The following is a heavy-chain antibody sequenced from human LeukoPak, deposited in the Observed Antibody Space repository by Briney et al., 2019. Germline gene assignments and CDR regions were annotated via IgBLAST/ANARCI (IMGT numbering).Heavy chain of an antibody. CDR3: ARDQHIVVVIAPDYYMDV. J-gene: IGHJ6*03. Sequence: ASVKVSCKASGYTFTGYYMHWVRQAPGQGLEWMGWINPNSGGTNYAQKFQGRVTMTRDTSISTAYMELSRLRSDDTAVYYCARDQHIVVVIAPDYYMDVWGKGTTVTVSS. CDR1: GYTFTGYY. D-gene: IGHD2-21*01. CDR2: INPNSGGT. V-gene: IGHV1-2*02.